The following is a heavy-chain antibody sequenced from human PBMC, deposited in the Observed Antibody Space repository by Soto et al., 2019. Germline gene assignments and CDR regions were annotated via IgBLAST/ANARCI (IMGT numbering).Heavy chain of an antibody. V-gene: IGHV4-31*03. CDR2: IFYSGSF. CDR1: GGSMSSGTSY. J-gene: IGHJ4*02. CDR3: ARAPETQSILGVALPYFFDY. Sequence: PSETLSLTCTVSGGSMSSGTSYWSWIRQRPGKGLEWIGYIFYSGSFYYTPSLRGRVMILADTSKNQFTLRLSSVTAADTAVYYCARAPETQSILGVALPYFFDYWGQGALVTVSS. D-gene: IGHD3-3*01.